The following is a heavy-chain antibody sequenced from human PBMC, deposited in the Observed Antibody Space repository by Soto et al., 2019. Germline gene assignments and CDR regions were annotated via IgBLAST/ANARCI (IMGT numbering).Heavy chain of an antibody. CDR3: ARGGGVYYFDY. V-gene: IGHV4-61*08. D-gene: IGHD2-8*02. J-gene: IGHJ4*02. Sequence: SETLSLTCAVSGDSISSGGYSWNWIRQPPGKGLEWIGYIYDSGITYYNPSLKSRVTISVDTSKSQFSLKLSSVTAADTAVYYCARGGGVYYFDYWGQGTLVTVSS. CDR2: IYDSGIT. CDR1: GDSISSGGYS.